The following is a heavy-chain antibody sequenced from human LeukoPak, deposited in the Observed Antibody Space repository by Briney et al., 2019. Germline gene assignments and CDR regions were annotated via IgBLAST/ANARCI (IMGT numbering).Heavy chain of an antibody. CDR3: ARQQVGRLFYASSRPRGAMDV. CDR2: ISLHNGNT. V-gene: IGHV1-18*01. D-gene: IGHD6-6*01. J-gene: IGHJ6*02. CDR1: GYTFSDYG. Sequence: ASVKVSCKASGYTFSDYGISWVRQAPGLGLEWMGWISLHNGNTNYAQNFQGRVTITADTSTSTAYMEVRSLRSDDTAVYYCARQQVGRLFYASSRPRGAMDVWGQGTTATVSS.